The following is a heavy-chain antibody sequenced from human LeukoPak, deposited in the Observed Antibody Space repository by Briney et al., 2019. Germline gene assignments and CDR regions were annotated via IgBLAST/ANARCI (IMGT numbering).Heavy chain of an antibody. V-gene: IGHV1-46*01. CDR1: GYTFTSYY. CDR3: ARAGNSEGGFDY. D-gene: IGHD4-23*01. Sequence: GASVKVSCKASGYTFTSYYMHWVRQAPGQGLEWMGIINPSGGSTSYAQKFQGRVTMTRDMSTSTVYMELSSLRSEDTAVYYCARAGNSEGGFDYWGQGTLVTVSS. J-gene: IGHJ4*02. CDR2: INPSGGST.